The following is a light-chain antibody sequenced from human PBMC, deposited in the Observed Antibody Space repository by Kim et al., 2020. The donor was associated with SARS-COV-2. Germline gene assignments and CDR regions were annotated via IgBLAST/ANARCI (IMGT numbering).Light chain of an antibody. J-gene: IGKJ1*01. Sequence: DIVMTQSPATLSVSPGERVTLTCRASQNISNRLAWYQQKPGELPRLLIYDAFNRATGVPARFSVSGSGTEFTLTISSLQSEDFAFYYCHQYDSSPWPFGQGTKVDIK. V-gene: IGKV3-15*01. CDR1: QNISNR. CDR2: DAF. CDR3: HQYDSSPWP.